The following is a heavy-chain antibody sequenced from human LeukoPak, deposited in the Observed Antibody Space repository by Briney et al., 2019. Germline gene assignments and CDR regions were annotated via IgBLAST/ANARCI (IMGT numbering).Heavy chain of an antibody. J-gene: IGHJ4*02. D-gene: IGHD4-17*01. Sequence: GRSLRLSCVTSGFTFSNYAMHWVRQAPGKGLEWVAIISYDGGNKYYADSVKGRFTISRDNSKNTLYLQMNSLRAEDTAVYYCARDDSGDSAFDYWGQGTLVTVSS. CDR2: ISYDGGNK. V-gene: IGHV3-30-3*01. CDR1: GFTFSNYA. CDR3: ARDDSGDSAFDY.